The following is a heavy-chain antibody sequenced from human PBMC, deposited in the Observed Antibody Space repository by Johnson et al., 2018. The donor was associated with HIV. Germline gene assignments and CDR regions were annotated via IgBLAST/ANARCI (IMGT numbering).Heavy chain of an antibody. CDR2: LSYHERTK. Sequence: QAQLVESGGGVAQPARPLRLSCAASAFPSHRYAMPWARESPGKGLVCVAALSYHERTKYYADSVTGRFTIPRDHSKNTLYLQMHSLRAEDTAVYYCARELEFGDLRKNDAFDIWGQGTMVTVSS. V-gene: IGHV3-30-3*01. D-gene: IGHD4-17*01. CDR1: AFPSHRYA. J-gene: IGHJ3*02. CDR3: ARELEFGDLRKNDAFDI.